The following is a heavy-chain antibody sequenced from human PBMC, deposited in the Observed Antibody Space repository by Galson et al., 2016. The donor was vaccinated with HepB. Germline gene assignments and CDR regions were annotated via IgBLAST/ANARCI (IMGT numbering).Heavy chain of an antibody. CDR2: IHYSGSS. D-gene: IGHD3-16*01. CDR1: DDSISNYY. CDR3: ARWGTYSEKHAFDI. V-gene: IGHV4-59*01. Sequence: SETLSLTCTVSDDSISNYYWNWIRQPPGKGLEWIGYIHYSGSSKCNPPPKSRVTMSVDTSKNQFSLRLSSVTAAATAVYYCARWGTYSEKHAFDIWGQGTMVTVSS. J-gene: IGHJ3*02.